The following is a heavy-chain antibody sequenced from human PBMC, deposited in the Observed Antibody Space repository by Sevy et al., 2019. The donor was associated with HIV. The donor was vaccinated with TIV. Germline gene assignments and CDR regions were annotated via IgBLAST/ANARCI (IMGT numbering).Heavy chain of an antibody. V-gene: IGHV4-34*01. Sequence: SETLSLTCAVHDGSFSGYYWNWIRQLPGKGLEWIGEINESGITYYNPSLKSRVTISVDTSKNQFSLKLNSVTAVDSAVYFWARSPPVVVVPGAPSWFDPWGQGTLVTVSS. CDR1: DGSFSGYY. D-gene: IGHD2-2*01. J-gene: IGHJ5*02. CDR2: INESGIT. CDR3: ARSPPVVVVPGAPSWFDP.